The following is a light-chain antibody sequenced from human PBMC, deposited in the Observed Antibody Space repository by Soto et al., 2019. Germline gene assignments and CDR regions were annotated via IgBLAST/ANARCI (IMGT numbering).Light chain of an antibody. CDR3: QQYNNWPPIP. V-gene: IGKV3-15*01. J-gene: IGKJ5*01. CDR1: QSVSSN. CDR2: GAP. Sequence: IVMTQSPATLSVSPGERATLSCRASQSVSSNLAWYQQKPGQAPRLLIYGAPTRATGIPARFSGSGSGTEFTLTISSLQSEDFAIYYCQQYNNWPPIPFGQGTRLEIK.